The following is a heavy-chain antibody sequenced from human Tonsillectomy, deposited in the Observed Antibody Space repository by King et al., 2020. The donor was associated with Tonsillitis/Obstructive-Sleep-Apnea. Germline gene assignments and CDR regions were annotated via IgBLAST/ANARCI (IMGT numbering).Heavy chain of an antibody. CDR1: GGTFSSYA. CDR2: IIPIFVTA. V-gene: IGHV1-69*12. Sequence: QLVQSGAEVKKPGSSVKVSCKASGGTFSSYAISWVRQAPGQGLEWMGGIIPIFVTANYAQKFQGRVTITADESTSKAYMERRSLRSEETAVYYCAGLGGSWNHGGAFDSWGQGTMVTVSS. J-gene: IGHJ3*02. CDR3: AGLGGSWNHGGAFDS. D-gene: IGHD3-16*01.